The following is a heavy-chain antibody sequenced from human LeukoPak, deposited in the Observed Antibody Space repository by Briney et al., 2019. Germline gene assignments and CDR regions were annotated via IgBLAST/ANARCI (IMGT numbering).Heavy chain of an antibody. CDR3: ASPEMGATME. Sequence: TGGSLRLSCAASGFTFTSYSMSWVRQAPGKGLEWVSSISSSSSYIYYADSVKGRFTISRDNAKNSLYLQMNSLRAEDTAVYYCASPEMGATMEWGQGTLVTVSS. CDR2: ISSSSSYI. CDR1: GFTFTSYS. D-gene: IGHD1-26*01. V-gene: IGHV3-21*01. J-gene: IGHJ4*02.